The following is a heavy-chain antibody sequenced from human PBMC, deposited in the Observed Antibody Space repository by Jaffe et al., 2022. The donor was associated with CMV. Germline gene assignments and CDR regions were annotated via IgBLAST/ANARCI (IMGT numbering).Heavy chain of an antibody. CDR1: GDSISNYPYY. J-gene: IGHJ4*02. CDR3: ARLTIQRYFDY. D-gene: IGHD1-1*01. Sequence: QLQLQESGPGLVKPSETLSLTCSVSGDSISNYPYYYWGWVRQPPGKGLEWIGSINHNGNTYDNPSLKSRVTMSVDTSKNQFFLHLSSVTAADTALYYCARLTIQRYFDYWGQGALVTVSS. V-gene: IGHV4-39*01. CDR2: INHNGNT.